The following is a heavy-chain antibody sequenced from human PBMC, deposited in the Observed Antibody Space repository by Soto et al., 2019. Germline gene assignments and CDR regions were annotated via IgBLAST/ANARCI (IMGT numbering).Heavy chain of an antibody. Sequence: PGESLKISCKGSGYSFTSYWIGWVRQMPGKGLEWMGIIYPGDSDTRYSPSFQGQVTISADKSISTAYLQWSSLKASDTAMYYCAATVVPAYYGMDVWGQGTTVTVSS. CDR1: GYSFTSYW. D-gene: IGHD2-2*01. CDR3: AATVVPAYYGMDV. V-gene: IGHV5-51*01. CDR2: IYPGDSDT. J-gene: IGHJ6*02.